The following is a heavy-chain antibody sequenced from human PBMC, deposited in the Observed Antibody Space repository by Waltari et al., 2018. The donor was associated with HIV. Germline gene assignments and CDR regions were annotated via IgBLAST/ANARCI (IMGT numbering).Heavy chain of an antibody. CDR2: IYTSGST. CDR1: GGSISSYY. J-gene: IGHJ3*02. Sequence: QVQLQESGPGLVKPSETLSLTCTVSGGSISSYYWSWIRQPPGKGLEWIGRIYTSGSTTYNPSLKSRVTMSVDTSKNQFSLKLSAVTAADTAVYDCARGTYYYDSSGHDAFDIWGQGTMVTVSS. D-gene: IGHD3-22*01. CDR3: ARGTYYYDSSGHDAFDI. V-gene: IGHV4-4*07.